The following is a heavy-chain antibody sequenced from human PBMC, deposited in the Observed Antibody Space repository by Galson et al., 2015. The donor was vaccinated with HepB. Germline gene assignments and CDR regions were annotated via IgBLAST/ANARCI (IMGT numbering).Heavy chain of an antibody. D-gene: IGHD2-21*02. CDR1: GFTFSTYA. CDR2: ISYDGSTQ. Sequence: SLRLSCAASGFTFSTYAMNWVRQAPGEGLEWLAVISYDGSTQYYADSVKGRFTISRDNSKNTLYVQMNSLRAEDTAVYYCARTHYCGDNCYSVLLDYWGQGTLVTVSS. V-gene: IGHV3-30*04. J-gene: IGHJ4*02. CDR3: ARTHYCGDNCYSVLLDY.